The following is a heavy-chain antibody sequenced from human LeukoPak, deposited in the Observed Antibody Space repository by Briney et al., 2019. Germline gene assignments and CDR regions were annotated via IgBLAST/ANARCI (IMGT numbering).Heavy chain of an antibody. D-gene: IGHD3-22*01. Sequence: GASVKVSCKASGYTFTNYYMHWVRQAPGQGLEWMGIINPTGGGPRYAQKFQGRVSMTRDTSTGTVYMELSSLRPEDTAIYYCARVNYDDGSAYSSSPYFDNWGQGTLVTVSS. CDR1: GYTFTNYY. CDR3: ARVNYDDGSAYSSSPYFDN. J-gene: IGHJ4*02. V-gene: IGHV1-46*01. CDR2: INPTGGGP.